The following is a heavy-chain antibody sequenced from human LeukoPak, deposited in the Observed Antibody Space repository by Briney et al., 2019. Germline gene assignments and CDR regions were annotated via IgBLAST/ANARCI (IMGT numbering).Heavy chain of an antibody. Sequence: GGSLRLSCAASGFTFSSYAMSWVRQAPGRGLEWVGNIKFDGSEENYVDSVKGRFTISRDNAKNSLFLQMNSLRVEDTAVYFCASRTNYFNWGQGTLVTVSS. D-gene: IGHD1/OR15-1a*01. CDR2: IKFDGSEE. J-gene: IGHJ4*01. CDR3: ASRTNYFN. V-gene: IGHV3-7*01. CDR1: GFTFSSYA.